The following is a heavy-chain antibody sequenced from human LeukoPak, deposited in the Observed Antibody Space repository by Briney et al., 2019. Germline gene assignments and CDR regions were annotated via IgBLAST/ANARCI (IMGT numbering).Heavy chain of an antibody. CDR1: GFTFSNAW. D-gene: IGHD2-2*01. Sequence: EGSLRLSCAASGFTFSNAWMSWVRQAPGKGLEWVGRIKSKTDGGTTDYVAPVKGRFTISRDDSKNTLYLQRNSLKTEDTAVYYCRYQLPDGDDYWGQGTLVTVSS. J-gene: IGHJ4*02. V-gene: IGHV3-15*01. CDR2: IKSKTDGGTT. CDR3: RYQLPDGDDY.